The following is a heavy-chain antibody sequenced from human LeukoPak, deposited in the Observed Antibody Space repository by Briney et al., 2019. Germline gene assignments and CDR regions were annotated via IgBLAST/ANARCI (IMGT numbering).Heavy chain of an antibody. D-gene: IGHD1-26*01. V-gene: IGHV3-48*01. CDR3: ARVGAMRWDY. Sequence: TGGSLRLSCAASGFTFSNYSMNWVRQVPGKGLEWVSYISSSSSTIYYAGAVKGRFTISRDNAKNSLYLQMNSLRAEDTAVYYCARVGAMRWDYWGQGTLVTVSS. CDR2: ISSSSSTI. J-gene: IGHJ4*02. CDR1: GFTFSNYS.